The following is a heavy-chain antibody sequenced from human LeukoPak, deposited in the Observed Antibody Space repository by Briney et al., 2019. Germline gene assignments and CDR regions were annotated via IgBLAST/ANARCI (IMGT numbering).Heavy chain of an antibody. V-gene: IGHV1-18*01. J-gene: IGHJ5*02. Sequence: ASVTVSCKASGYTFTSYGISWVRQAPGQGLEWMGWISAYNGNTNYAQKLQGRVTMTTDTSTSTAYMELRSLRSDDTAVYYCARHAGGYSYGYNWFDPWGQGTLVTVSS. D-gene: IGHD5-18*01. CDR1: GYTFTSYG. CDR3: ARHAGGYSYGYNWFDP. CDR2: ISAYNGNT.